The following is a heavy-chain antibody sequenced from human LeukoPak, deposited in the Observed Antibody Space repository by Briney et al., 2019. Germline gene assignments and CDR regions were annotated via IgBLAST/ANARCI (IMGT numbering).Heavy chain of an antibody. J-gene: IGHJ4*02. CDR2: ISDSGGRS. CDR1: GITLNTYG. Sequence: PGGSLRLSCAVSGITLNTYGMSWVRQAPGKGLEWVAGISDSGGRSNYADSVKGPFTISRDNHKNTLYLQMNSLRAEDTAVYFCAKRGVVIPVILVGFHKEAYYFDSWGQGALVTVSS. V-gene: IGHV3-23*01. CDR3: AKRGVVIPVILVGFHKEAYYFDS. D-gene: IGHD3-22*01.